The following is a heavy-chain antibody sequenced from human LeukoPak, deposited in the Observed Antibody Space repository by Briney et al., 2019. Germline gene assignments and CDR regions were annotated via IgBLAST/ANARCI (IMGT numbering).Heavy chain of an antibody. CDR1: GGPIISHY. CDR2: ISNSGGT. V-gene: IGHV4-59*11. CDR3: GRDALVGYLSFYYMDV. D-gene: IGHD2-15*01. Sequence: SETLSLTCTVSGGPIISHYWTWIRQSPVKGLEWIGDISNSGGTSHNPSLKSRVTISIDTSKNQFSLKLSSVTAADTAVYYCGRDALVGYLSFYYMDVWGKGTTVTVSS. J-gene: IGHJ6*03.